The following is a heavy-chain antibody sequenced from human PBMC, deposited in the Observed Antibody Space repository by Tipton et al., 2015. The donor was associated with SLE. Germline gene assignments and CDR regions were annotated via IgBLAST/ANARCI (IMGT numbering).Heavy chain of an antibody. J-gene: IGHJ4*02. V-gene: IGHV4-39*07. CDR1: GDSIPSFNHY. Sequence: TLSLTCTVSGDSIPSFNHYWGWIRQPPGRRLEYLASLYHSGDTYYNPSLRSRLTISMDTSKNQFSLRLRSVTAADTAVYYCVRINSGASRLFDYWGQGMLVAVSS. CDR3: VRINSGASRLFDY. CDR2: LYHSGDT. D-gene: IGHD1-26*01.